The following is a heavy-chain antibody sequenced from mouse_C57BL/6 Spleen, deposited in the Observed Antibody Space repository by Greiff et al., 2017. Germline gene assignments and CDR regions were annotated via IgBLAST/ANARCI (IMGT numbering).Heavy chain of an antibody. D-gene: IGHD1-1*01. Sequence: QVQLQQPGAELVKPGASVKLSCKASGYTFTSYWMQWVKQRPGQGLEWIGEIDPSDSYTNYNQKFKGKATLTVDTSSSTAYMQLSSLTSEDSAVYYCASTTVVHYYAMDYWGQGTSVTVSS. J-gene: IGHJ4*01. CDR1: GYTFTSYW. CDR3: ASTTVVHYYAMDY. CDR2: IDPSDSYT. V-gene: IGHV1-50*01.